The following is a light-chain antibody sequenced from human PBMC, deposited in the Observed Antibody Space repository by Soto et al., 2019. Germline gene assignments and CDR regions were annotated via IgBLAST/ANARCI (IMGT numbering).Light chain of an antibody. V-gene: IGKV1-33*01. CDR1: QDISNY. J-gene: IGKJ3*01. Sequence: DIHMTHFRPSLSASVGYRFTITCQASQDISNYLNWYQQKPGKAPKLLIYDASNLEAGVPSRFSGSGSGTEFTFTISSLQPEDIATYYCHQHANLPLSSGPGTKVDIK. CDR3: HQHANLPLS. CDR2: DAS.